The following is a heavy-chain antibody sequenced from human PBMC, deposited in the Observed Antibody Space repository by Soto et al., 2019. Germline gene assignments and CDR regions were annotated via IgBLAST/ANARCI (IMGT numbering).Heavy chain of an antibody. D-gene: IGHD4-17*01. V-gene: IGHV4-61*01. CDR3: ARTTAVPNTPRSRYFFDY. CDR1: GGSVSDKTYY. CDR2: VYYSGTT. Sequence: WETLSLTCSVSGGSVSDKTYYWSWIRQPPGKRLEWIGYVYYSGTTNYNPSLKSRVTISVDLSKNRFSLRLSSVTTADTALYYCARTTAVPNTPRSRYFFDYWGQGTLLTVSS. J-gene: IGHJ4*02.